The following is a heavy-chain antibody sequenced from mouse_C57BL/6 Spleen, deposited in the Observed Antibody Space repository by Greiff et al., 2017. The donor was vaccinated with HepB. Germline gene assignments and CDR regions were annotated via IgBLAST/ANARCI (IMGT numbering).Heavy chain of an antibody. CDR3: AGDKALEFAY. CDR2: IDPSDSYT. CDR1: GYTFTSYW. V-gene: IGHV1-50*01. J-gene: IGHJ3*01. Sequence: QVQLQQPGAELVKPGASVKLSCKASGYTFTSYWMQWVKQRPGQGLEWIGEIDPSDSYTNYNQKFKGKATLTVDTSSSTAYMQLSSLTSEDSAVYYCAGDKALEFAYRGQGTLVTVSA.